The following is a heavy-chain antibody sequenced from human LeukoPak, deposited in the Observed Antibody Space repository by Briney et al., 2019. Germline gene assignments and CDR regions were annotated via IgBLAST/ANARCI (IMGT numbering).Heavy chain of an antibody. J-gene: IGHJ4*02. Sequence: PSETLSLTCAVYGGSFSGYYWSWIRQPPGKGLEWIGEINHSGSTNYNPSLKSRVTISVDTSKNQFSLKLSSVTAADTAVYSCVLLRWSYFDYWGQGTLVTVSS. CDR1: GGSFSGYY. CDR3: VLLRWSYFDY. CDR2: INHSGST. V-gene: IGHV4-34*01. D-gene: IGHD4-23*01.